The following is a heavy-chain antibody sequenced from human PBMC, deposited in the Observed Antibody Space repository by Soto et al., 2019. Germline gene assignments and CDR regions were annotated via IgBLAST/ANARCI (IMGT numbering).Heavy chain of an antibody. V-gene: IGHV4-59*08. CDR1: GGSISGYY. J-gene: IGHJ4*02. D-gene: IGHD3-9*01. CDR2: IYYSGST. CDR3: ARRARAYDILTGYYRQYYFDY. Sequence: SETLSLTCTVSGGSISGYYWSWIRQPPGKGLEWIGYIYYSGSTNYNPPLKSRVTISVDTSKNQFSLKLSSVTAADTAVYYCARRARAYDILTGYYRQYYFDYWGQGTLVTVSP.